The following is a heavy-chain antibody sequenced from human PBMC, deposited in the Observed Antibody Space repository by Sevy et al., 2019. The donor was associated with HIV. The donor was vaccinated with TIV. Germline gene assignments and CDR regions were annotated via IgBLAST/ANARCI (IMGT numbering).Heavy chain of an antibody. Sequence: GGSLRLSCAVSGFTFSSYEMNWVRQAPGKGLEWVSYIGSLGSPINYADSVKGRITISRDKAKNSLYLQMNSLRAEDTAVYYCVRVGIETAFYGMDVWGQGTTVTVSS. V-gene: IGHV3-48*03. CDR3: VRVGIETAFYGMDV. CDR2: IGSLGSPI. CDR1: GFTFSSYE. J-gene: IGHJ6*02.